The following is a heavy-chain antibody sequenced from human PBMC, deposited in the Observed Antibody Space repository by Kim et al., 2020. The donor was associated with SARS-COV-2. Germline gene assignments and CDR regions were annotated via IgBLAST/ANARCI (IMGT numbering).Heavy chain of an antibody. CDR2: T. J-gene: IGHJ4*02. D-gene: IGHD6-19*01. V-gene: IGHV1-3*01. Sequence: TKYSQKFRGSVNITRDTTASTAYMELSSLRSEDTAVYYCARGSGWAFDYWGQGTLVTVAS. CDR3: ARGSGWAFDY.